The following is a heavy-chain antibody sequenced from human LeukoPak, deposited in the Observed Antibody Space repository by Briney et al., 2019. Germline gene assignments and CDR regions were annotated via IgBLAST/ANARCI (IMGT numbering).Heavy chain of an antibody. J-gene: IGHJ4*02. Sequence: GGSLRLSCAASGLIVSNYWMSWVRQAPGKGLEWVANIKQDGSEKYYVDSVKGRFTISRDNAKNSLYLQMNSLRAEDTAVYYCASSVLSFGDYWGQGILVTVSS. D-gene: IGHD3-10*01. CDR3: ASSVLSFGDY. CDR1: GLIVSNYW. CDR2: IKQDGSEK. V-gene: IGHV3-7*03.